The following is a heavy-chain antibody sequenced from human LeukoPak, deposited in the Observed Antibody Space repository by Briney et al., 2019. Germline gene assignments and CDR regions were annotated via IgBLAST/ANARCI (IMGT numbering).Heavy chain of an antibody. Sequence: PGGSLRLSCAASGFTFSSYAMSWVRQAPGKGLEWVSAISGSGGSTYYADSVKGRFTISRDNSKNTLYLQMNSLRAEDTAVYYCAKERAIYCTNGVCPFDYWGQGTLVTVSS. V-gene: IGHV3-23*01. D-gene: IGHD2-8*01. CDR2: ISGSGGST. CDR3: AKERAIYCTNGVCPFDY. CDR1: GFTFSSYA. J-gene: IGHJ4*02.